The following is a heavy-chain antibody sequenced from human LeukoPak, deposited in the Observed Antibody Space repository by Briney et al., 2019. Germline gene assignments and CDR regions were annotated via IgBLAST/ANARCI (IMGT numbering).Heavy chain of an antibody. CDR2: IYSGGST. J-gene: IGHJ4*02. D-gene: IGHD6-19*01. Sequence: GGSLRLSCAASGFTVSSNYMSWVRQAPGKGLEWVSVIYSGGSTYYADSVKSRFTISRDNSKNTLYLQMNSLRAEDTAVYYCARDRNRGSSGWYFFDYWGQGTLVTVSS. V-gene: IGHV3-53*01. CDR1: GFTVSSNY. CDR3: ARDRNRGSSGWYFFDY.